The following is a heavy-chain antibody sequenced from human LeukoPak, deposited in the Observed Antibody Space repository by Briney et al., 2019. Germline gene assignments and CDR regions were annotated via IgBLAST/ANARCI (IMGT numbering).Heavy chain of an antibody. J-gene: IGHJ4*01. Sequence: GGSPRLSPAASGFTLYDYAIHSGRQAPGEGLGWGSIMSGDGRSTKYADSVKGRFTISRDNSIHSVYLQMNSLRTEDTALYYCAKGIAVAGYYFDYWGHGTLVTVSS. CDR3: AKGIAVAGYYFDY. CDR2: MSGDGRST. V-gene: IGHV3-43*02. D-gene: IGHD6-19*01. CDR1: GFTLYDYA.